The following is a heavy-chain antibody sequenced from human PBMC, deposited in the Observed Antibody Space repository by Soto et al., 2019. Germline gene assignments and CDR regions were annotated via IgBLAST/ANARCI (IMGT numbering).Heavy chain of an antibody. J-gene: IGHJ2*01. CDR3: ASRCSSTRCLDL. CDR2: ISGYNGNT. D-gene: IGHD2-2*01. V-gene: IGHV1-18*01. Sequence: QVQLVQSGAEVKKPGASVKVSCKASGYTFTSYGICWVRQAPGQGLEGMGWISGYNGNTNYAQNLQGRVTMTTDTSTSTVYMELRSLRSDDTAVYYCASRCSSTRCLDLWGRCTLVIVSS. CDR1: GYTFTSYG.